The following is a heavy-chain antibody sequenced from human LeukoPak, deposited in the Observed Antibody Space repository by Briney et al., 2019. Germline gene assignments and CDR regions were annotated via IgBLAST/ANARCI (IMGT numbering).Heavy chain of an antibody. D-gene: IGHD2-15*01. V-gene: IGHV5-51*01. J-gene: IGHJ5*02. CDR3: ARLGVYCSGGSCYSQSNNWFDP. CDR1: GYSFTSYW. Sequence: GESLKISCKGSGYSFTSYWIGWVRQMPGKGLEWMGIIYPVDSDTRYSPSFQGQVTISADKSISTAYLQWSSLRASDTAMYYCARLGVYCSGGSCYSQSNNWFDPWGQGTLVTVSS. CDR2: IYPVDSDT.